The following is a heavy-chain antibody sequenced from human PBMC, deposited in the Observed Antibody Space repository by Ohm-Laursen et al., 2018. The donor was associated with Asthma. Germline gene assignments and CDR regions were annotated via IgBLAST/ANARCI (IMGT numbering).Heavy chain of an antibody. J-gene: IGHJ4*02. CDR2: IYYSGLT. D-gene: IGHD3-22*01. CDR1: GGSISSGGYY. Sequence: TLSLTCTVSGGSISSGGYYWSWIRQHPGKGLEWIGHIYYSGLTYSNPSLRSRVSISVDTSKNQFSLNLTPVTAADTAVYYCARGTFYYVSTGYYFFDHWGQGALVTVSS. V-gene: IGHV4-31*03. CDR3: ARGTFYYVSTGYYFFDH.